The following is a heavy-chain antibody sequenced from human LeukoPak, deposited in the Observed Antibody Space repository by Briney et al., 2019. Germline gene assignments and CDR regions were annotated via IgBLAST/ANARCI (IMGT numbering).Heavy chain of an antibody. Sequence: PSETLSLTCAVYGGSFSGYYWSWIRQPPGKGLEWIGYIYYSGSTNYNPSLKSRVTISVDTSKNQFSLKLSSVTAADAAVYYCVRARDIAVSWFGDLLSSETYFDYWGQGTLVTVSS. CDR1: GGSFSGYY. D-gene: IGHD3-10*01. J-gene: IGHJ4*02. CDR2: IYYSGST. CDR3: VRARDIAVSWFGDLLSSETYFDY. V-gene: IGHV4-59*01.